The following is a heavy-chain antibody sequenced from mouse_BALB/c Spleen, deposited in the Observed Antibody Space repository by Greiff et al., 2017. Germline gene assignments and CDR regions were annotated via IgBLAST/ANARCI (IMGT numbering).Heavy chain of an antibody. Sequence: LQQPGSELVRPGASVKLSCKASGYTFTSYWMHWVKQRPGQGLEWIGNIYPGSGSTNYDEKFKSKATLTVDTSSSTAYMQLSSLTSEDSAVYYCRGADYWGQGTTLTVSS. CDR1: GYTFTSYW. CDR2: IYPGSGST. J-gene: IGHJ2*01. V-gene: IGHV1S22*01. CDR3: RGADY.